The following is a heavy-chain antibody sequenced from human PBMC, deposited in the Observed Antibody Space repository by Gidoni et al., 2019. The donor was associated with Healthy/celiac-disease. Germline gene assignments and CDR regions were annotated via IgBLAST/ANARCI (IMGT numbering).Heavy chain of an antibody. J-gene: IGHJ4*02. Sequence: QVQLVESGGGVVQPGRSLRLSCAASGFTFSSYGMHWVRQAPGKGLEWVAVISYDGSNKYYADSVKGRFTISRDNSKNTLDLQMNSRRAEDTAVYYCAKARGGPTVRKPSDYWGQGTLVTVSS. CDR1: GFTFSSYG. V-gene: IGHV3-30*18. D-gene: IGHD4-17*01. CDR3: AKARGGPTVRKPSDY. CDR2: ISYDGSNK.